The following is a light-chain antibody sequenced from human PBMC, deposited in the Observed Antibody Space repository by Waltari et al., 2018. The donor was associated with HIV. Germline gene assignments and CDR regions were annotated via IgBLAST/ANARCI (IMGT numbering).Light chain of an antibody. CDR2: WAS. V-gene: IGKV4-1*01. CDR1: QSLLYTSKNKDY. Sequence: DVVLTQSPASLAVSLGERATLNCKSSQSLLYTSKNKDYLAWYQQKPGQPPKLLIYWASTLESGVPDRFTGSGSGTDFTLTITSLQAEDVAIYYCQQYFSDPLTFGGGTKVEI. J-gene: IGKJ4*01. CDR3: QQYFSDPLT.